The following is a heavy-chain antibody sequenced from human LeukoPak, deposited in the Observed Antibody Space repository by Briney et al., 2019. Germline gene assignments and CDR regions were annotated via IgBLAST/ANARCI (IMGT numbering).Heavy chain of an antibody. CDR3: ARTPDVTRWLQPFDY. D-gene: IGHD5-24*01. CDR2: IYYSGST. V-gene: IGHV4-59*01. J-gene: IGHJ4*02. Sequence: SETLSLTCTVSGGSISSYYWSWIRQPPGKGLEWIGYIYYSGSTNYNPSLKSRVTISVDTSKNQFSLKLSSVTAADTAFYYCARTPDVTRWLQPFDYWGQGILVTVSS. CDR1: GGSISSYY.